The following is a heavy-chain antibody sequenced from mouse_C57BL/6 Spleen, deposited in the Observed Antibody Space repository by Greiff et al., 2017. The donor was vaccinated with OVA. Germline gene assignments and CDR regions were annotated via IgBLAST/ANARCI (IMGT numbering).Heavy chain of an antibody. Sequence: QVTLKVCGPGILQPSQTLSLTCSFSGFSLSTFGMGVGWIRQPSGKGLEWLAHIWWDDDKYYNPALKSRLTISKDTSKNQVFLKIANVDTADTATYYCARIGRRYCSSPWYFDVWGTGTTVTVSS. CDR1: GFSLSTFGMG. CDR3: ARIGRRYCSSPWYFDV. D-gene: IGHD1-1*01. CDR2: IWWDDDK. J-gene: IGHJ1*03. V-gene: IGHV8-8*01.